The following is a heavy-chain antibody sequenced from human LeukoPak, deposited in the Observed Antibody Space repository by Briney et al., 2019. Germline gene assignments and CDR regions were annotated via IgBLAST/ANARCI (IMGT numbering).Heavy chain of an antibody. Sequence: SETLSLTCTVSGGSISSSSYYWGWIRQPPGKGLEWIGSIYYSGSTYYNPSLKSRVTISVDTSKNQFSLKLSSVTAADTAVYYCATYLDYYDSSGYQKGFDYWGQGTLVTVSS. D-gene: IGHD3-22*01. J-gene: IGHJ4*02. V-gene: IGHV4-39*07. CDR2: IYYSGST. CDR3: ATYLDYYDSSGYQKGFDY. CDR1: GGSISSSSYY.